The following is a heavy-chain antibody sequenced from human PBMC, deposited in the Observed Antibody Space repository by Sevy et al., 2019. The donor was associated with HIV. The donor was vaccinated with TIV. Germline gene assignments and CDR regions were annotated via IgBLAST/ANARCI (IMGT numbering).Heavy chain of an antibody. J-gene: IGHJ6*02. V-gene: IGHV3-30*02. CDR2: IRNDGSTK. CDR1: GFTFKSYA. Sequence: GGSLRLSCIVSGFTFKSYAMHWVRQAPGKGLEWVTFIRNDGSTKYYTDSVRGRFTISRDNSKNTLYLQMNSLRGEDTAVYYCAKGPHPAVTTSYGFDVRGQGTTVTVSS. CDR3: AKGPHPAVTTSYGFDV. D-gene: IGHD4-17*01.